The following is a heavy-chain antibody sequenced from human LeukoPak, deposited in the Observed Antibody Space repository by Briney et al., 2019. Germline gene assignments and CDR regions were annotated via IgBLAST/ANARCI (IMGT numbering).Heavy chain of an antibody. D-gene: IGHD2-2*01. CDR3: ASTYCSSTSCYAHNFDY. CDR2: IYYTGIT. J-gene: IGHJ4*02. Sequence: SETLSLTCTVSGGSISSYYWSWIRQPRGKGLEWIGYIYYTGITSYNPSLNSRVTISVDTSKIQISLKLSSVTAADTAVYYCASTYCSSTSCYAHNFDYWGQGTLVTVSS. CDR1: GGSISSYY. V-gene: IGHV4-59*01.